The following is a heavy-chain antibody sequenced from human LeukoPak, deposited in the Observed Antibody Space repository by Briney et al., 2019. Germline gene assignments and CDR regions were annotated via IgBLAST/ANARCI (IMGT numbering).Heavy chain of an antibody. D-gene: IGHD2-15*01. V-gene: IGHV3-23*01. Sequence: GGSLRLSCAASGFTFSSYWMHWVRQAPGKGLEWVSAISGSGGSTYYADSVKGRFTISRDNSKNTLYLQMNSLRAEDTAVYYCAKDLGHCSGGSCYYFDYWGQGTLVTVSS. CDR3: AKDLGHCSGGSCYYFDY. J-gene: IGHJ4*02. CDR1: GFTFSSYW. CDR2: ISGSGGST.